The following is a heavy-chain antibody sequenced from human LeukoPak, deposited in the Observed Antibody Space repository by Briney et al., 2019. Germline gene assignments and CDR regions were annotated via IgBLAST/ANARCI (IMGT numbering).Heavy chain of an antibody. J-gene: IGHJ4*02. Sequence: ASVKVSCKASGYTFTSYGISWVRQAPGQGLEWMGWISAYNGNTNYAQKLQGRVTMTTDTSTSTAYMELRSLRSDDTAVYYCASWNDYDSSGYWFDYWGQGTLVTVSS. CDR2: ISAYNGNT. V-gene: IGHV1-18*01. CDR1: GYTFTSYG. D-gene: IGHD3-22*01. CDR3: ASWNDYDSSGYWFDY.